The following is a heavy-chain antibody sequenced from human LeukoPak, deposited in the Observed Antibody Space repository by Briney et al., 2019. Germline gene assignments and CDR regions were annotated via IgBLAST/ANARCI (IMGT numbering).Heavy chain of an antibody. CDR2: ISSSGSTI. D-gene: IGHD1-26*01. CDR3: ARDPQWELLDVLDY. CDR1: GFTFSDYY. Sequence: KSGGSLRLSCAASGFTFSDYYMSWLRQAPGKGLEWVSYISSSGSTIYYADSVKGRFTISRDNAKNSLYLQLNSLRAEDKAVYYCARDPQWELLDVLDYWGQGTLVTVSS. V-gene: IGHV3-11*04. J-gene: IGHJ4*02.